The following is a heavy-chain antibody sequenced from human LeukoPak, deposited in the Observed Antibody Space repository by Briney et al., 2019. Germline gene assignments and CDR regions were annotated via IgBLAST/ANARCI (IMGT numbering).Heavy chain of an antibody. V-gene: IGHV3-30*02. D-gene: IGHD3-10*01. Sequence: GGCLRLSCVASGLTFSSNGMDWGRQAPGKGLEWVTFIQYDGRKKYYADSVKGRFTISRDNFKITLYLEMNSLRAEDTAVYYCSKDIGSYYDYWGQGILVTVSS. J-gene: IGHJ4*02. CDR2: IQYDGRKK. CDR3: SKDIGSYYDY. CDR1: GLTFSSNG.